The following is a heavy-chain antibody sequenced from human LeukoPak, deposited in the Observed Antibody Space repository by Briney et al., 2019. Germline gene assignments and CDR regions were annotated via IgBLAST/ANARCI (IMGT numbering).Heavy chain of an antibody. D-gene: IGHD3-10*01. J-gene: IGHJ5*02. V-gene: IGHV1-46*01. CDR2: INPSGGST. Sequence: ASVKVSCKASGYTFTSYYMHWVRQAPGQGLEWMGIINPSGGSTSYAQKFQGRVTMTRDTSTSTVYMELSSLRSEDTAVYYCARVKGYYYGSGSNRRFDPWGQGTLVTVSS. CDR1: GYTFTSYY. CDR3: ARVKGYYYGSGSNRRFDP.